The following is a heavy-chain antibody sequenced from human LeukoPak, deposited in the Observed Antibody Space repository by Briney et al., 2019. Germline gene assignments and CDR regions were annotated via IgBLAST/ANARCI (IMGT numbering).Heavy chain of an antibody. CDR1: GFTFSSYE. CDR2: ISSSGSTV. D-gene: IGHD3-9*01. CDR3: ARGGVRRYFDY. V-gene: IGHV3-48*03. Sequence: GGSLRLSCAASGFTFSSYEMNWVRQAPGKGLELVSYISSSGSTVYYADSVKGRFTISRDNAKNSLYPQMNSLRAEDTAVYYCARGGVRRYFDYWGQGTLVTVSS. J-gene: IGHJ4*02.